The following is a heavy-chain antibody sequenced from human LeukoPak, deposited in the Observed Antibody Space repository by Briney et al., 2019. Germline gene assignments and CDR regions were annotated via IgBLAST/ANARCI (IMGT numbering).Heavy chain of an antibody. V-gene: IGHV3-30*18. Sequence: GGSLGLSCAASGFTFNNYGMHWVRQAPGKGLEWVAVISYDGRNKHYPDSVKGRFTISRDISTDTLWLQMDSLRTEDTAVYYCAKGPLRGTAAAIDYWGQGTLVTVSS. CDR3: AKGPLRGTAAAIDY. CDR1: GFTFNNYG. CDR2: ISYDGRNK. D-gene: IGHD2-2*01. J-gene: IGHJ4*02.